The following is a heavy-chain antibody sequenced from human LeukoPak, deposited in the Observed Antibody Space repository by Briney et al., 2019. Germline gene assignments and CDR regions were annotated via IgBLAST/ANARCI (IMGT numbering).Heavy chain of an antibody. J-gene: IGHJ4*02. CDR1: GFTVTNND. Sequence: GGSLRLSCAASGFTVTNNDMNWVRQAPGKGLEYVSAISSNGGSTYYADSVKGRFTISRDNSKNTLYPQMSSLRAEDAAVYYCARYYYDRSGYPYYLDYWGQGTMVTVSS. V-gene: IGHV3-64D*09. D-gene: IGHD3-22*01. CDR3: ARYYYDRSGYPYYLDY. CDR2: ISSNGGST.